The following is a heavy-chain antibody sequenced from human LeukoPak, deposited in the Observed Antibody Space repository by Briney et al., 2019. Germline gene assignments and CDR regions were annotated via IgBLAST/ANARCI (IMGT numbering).Heavy chain of an antibody. J-gene: IGHJ6*03. Sequence: SETLSLTCTFSVYSITIVYYGSWIRHPPGKGLDWIGLIYTSGSTNYNPSLKSRVTMSVDTSKNQFSLKLSSVTAADTAVYYCARVHYSSSWYGYYYYYMDVWGKGTTVTISS. CDR2: IYTSGST. CDR1: VYSITIVYY. D-gene: IGHD6-13*01. V-gene: IGHV4-4*07. CDR3: ARVHYSSSWYGYYYYYMDV.